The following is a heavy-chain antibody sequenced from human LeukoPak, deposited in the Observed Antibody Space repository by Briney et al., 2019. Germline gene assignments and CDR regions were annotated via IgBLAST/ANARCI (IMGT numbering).Heavy chain of an antibody. J-gene: IGHJ4*02. CDR2: INHSGST. V-gene: IGHV4-34*01. CDR1: GGSFSGYY. D-gene: IGHD1-26*01. CDR3: ARQERGELTFDY. Sequence: PSETLSLTCAVYGGSFSGYYWSWIRQPPGKGLEWIGEINHSGSTNYNPSLKSRVTISVDTSKNQFSLKLSSVTAADTAVYYCARQERGELTFDYWGQGTLVTVSS.